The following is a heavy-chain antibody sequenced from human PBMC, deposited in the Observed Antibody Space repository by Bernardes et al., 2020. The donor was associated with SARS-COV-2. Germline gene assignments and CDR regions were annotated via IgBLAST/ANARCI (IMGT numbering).Heavy chain of an antibody. CDR1: GGYISRYY. Sequence: ETLSLTCTVSGGYISRYYWTWLRQPPGKGLEWIGYIYYSGSSNYNPSLKSRVSISVHTSKNQISLSLSSVTAADTAVYYCARQIDTDAFDIWGQGSMVTVSS. J-gene: IGHJ3*02. CDR2: IYYSGSS. V-gene: IGHV4-59*01. CDR3: ARQIDTDAFDI. D-gene: IGHD3-22*01.